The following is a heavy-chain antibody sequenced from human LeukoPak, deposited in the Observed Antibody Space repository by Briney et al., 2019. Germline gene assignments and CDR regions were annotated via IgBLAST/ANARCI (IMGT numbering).Heavy chain of an antibody. CDR2: IIPILGIA. J-gene: IGHJ3*02. V-gene: IGHV1-69*04. CDR1: GGTFSSYA. D-gene: IGHD3-22*01. CDR3: ARDANYDGNIGGASDI. Sequence: SVKVSCKASGGTFSSYAISWVRQAPGQGLEWMGRIIPILGIANYAQKFQGRVTITADKSTSTAYMELSSLRSEDTAVYYCARDANYDGNIGGASDIWGQGTMVTVSS.